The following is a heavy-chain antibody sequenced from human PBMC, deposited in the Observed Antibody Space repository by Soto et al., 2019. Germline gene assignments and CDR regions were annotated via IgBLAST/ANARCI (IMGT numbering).Heavy chain of an antibody. CDR2: ITGSGIYT. V-gene: IGHV3-21*02. CDR3: VKEGISNYNEYFDY. J-gene: IGHJ4*02. Sequence: VQLVESGGGLVKPGGSLRLFCAASGFIFATHTINWVRQAPGKGLEWVSSITGSGIYTRYADSVKGRFTISRDNAKASLYLQMNSLGAEDTAVYYCVKEGISNYNEYFDYWGQGTLVTVSS. CDR1: GFIFATHT. D-gene: IGHD4-4*01.